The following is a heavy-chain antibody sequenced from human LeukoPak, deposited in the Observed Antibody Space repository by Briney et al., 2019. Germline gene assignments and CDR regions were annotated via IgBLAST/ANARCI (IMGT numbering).Heavy chain of an antibody. CDR2: IYYSGST. D-gene: IGHD2-2*01. CDR3: ARDLGLEVVPAAHAFDI. Sequence: PSETLSLTCTVSGGSISSSSYYWGWIRQPPGKGLEWIGSIYYSGSTYYNPSLKSRVTISVDTSKNQFSLKLSSVTAADTAVYYCARDLGLEVVPAAHAFDIWGQGTMVTVSS. CDR1: GGSISSSSYY. J-gene: IGHJ3*02. V-gene: IGHV4-39*07.